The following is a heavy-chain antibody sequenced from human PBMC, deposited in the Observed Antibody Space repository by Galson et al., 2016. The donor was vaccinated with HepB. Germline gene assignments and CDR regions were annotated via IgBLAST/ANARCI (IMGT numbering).Heavy chain of an antibody. Sequence: SLRLSCAASGFTFSSYDMHWVRQATGKGLEWVSAIGTAGDPYYPGSVKGRFTISRDNAKNSLYLQMNSLRAEDTAVYYCARTAFSYSGSYWWFHPWGQGTLVTVSS. V-gene: IGHV3-13*05. CDR1: GFTFSSYD. J-gene: IGHJ5*02. CDR3: ARTAFSYSGSYWWFHP. CDR2: IGTAGDP. D-gene: IGHD1-26*01.